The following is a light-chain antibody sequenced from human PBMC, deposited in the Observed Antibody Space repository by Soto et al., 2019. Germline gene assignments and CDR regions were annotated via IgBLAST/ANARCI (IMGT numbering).Light chain of an antibody. Sequence: QSELTQPASVSGSPGQSITISCTGTSSDVGGYNYVSWYQQHPGKAPKLMIYDVSNRPSGVSNRFSGPKSGNTASLTISGLQAEDEADYYCSSYTSSSTTVFGTGTKVT. J-gene: IGLJ1*01. V-gene: IGLV2-14*01. CDR3: SSYTSSSTTV. CDR2: DVS. CDR1: SSDVGGYNY.